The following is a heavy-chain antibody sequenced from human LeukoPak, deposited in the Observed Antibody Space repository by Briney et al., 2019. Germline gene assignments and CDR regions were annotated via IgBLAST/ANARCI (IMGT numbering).Heavy chain of an antibody. Sequence: PSETLSLTCSVSGDSISSSSSYWGWIRQPPGKGLEWIGSIYYSGSTYYNPSLKSRVTISVDTSKNQFSLKLSSVTAADTAVYYCARDLTDYDILTGYYLRAFDIWGQGTMVTVSS. CDR3: ARDLTDYDILTGYYLRAFDI. CDR2: IYYSGST. D-gene: IGHD3-9*01. CDR1: GDSISSSSSY. J-gene: IGHJ3*02. V-gene: IGHV4-39*07.